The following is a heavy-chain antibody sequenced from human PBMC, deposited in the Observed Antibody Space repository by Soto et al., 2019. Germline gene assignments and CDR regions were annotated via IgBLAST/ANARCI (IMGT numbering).Heavy chain of an antibody. J-gene: IGHJ6*02. CDR3: ARASPVVTDV. Sequence: QVQLQESGPGLVKPSQTLSLTCTVSGGSISSGDYYWSWIRQPPGKGLEWIGYIYYSGSTYYNPSLXGXVXLXLDTSNNHFSLKLRSVTAADTAVYYGARASPVVTDVWGQGTTVTVSS. CDR2: IYYSGST. V-gene: IGHV4-30-4*01. CDR1: GGSISSGDYY. D-gene: IGHD5-18*01.